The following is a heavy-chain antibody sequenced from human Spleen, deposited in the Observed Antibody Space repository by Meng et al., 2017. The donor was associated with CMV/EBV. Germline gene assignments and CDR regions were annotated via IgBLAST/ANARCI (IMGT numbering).Heavy chain of an antibody. CDR3: ARARYDFWSGYSVDY. Sequence: SGGSVSSGSYYWSWIRQPPGKGLEWIGYIYYSGSTNSHPSLKSRVTISVDTSKNQFSLKLSSVTAADTAVYYCARARYDFWSGYSVDYWGQGTLVTVSS. J-gene: IGHJ4*02. V-gene: IGHV4-61*01. D-gene: IGHD3-3*01. CDR2: IYYSGST. CDR1: GGSVSSGSYY.